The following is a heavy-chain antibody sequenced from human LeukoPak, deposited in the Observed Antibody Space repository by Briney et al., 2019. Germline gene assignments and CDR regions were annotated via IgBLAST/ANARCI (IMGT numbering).Heavy chain of an antibody. V-gene: IGHV3-11*06. CDR2: ISSSSSYT. CDR1: GFTFSDYY. CDR3: ARDCSGGSCRDY. D-gene: IGHD2-15*01. Sequence: PGGSLRLSCAASGFTFSDYYMSWIRQAPGKGLEWVSYISSSSSYTNYADSVKGRFTTSRDNAKNSLYLQINSLRAEDTAVYYCARDCSGGSCRDYWGQGSRLTVSS. J-gene: IGHJ4*02.